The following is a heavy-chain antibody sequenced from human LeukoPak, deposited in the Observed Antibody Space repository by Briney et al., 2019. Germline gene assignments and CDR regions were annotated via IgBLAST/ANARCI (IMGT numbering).Heavy chain of an antibody. J-gene: IGHJ5*02. CDR2: IYTSGST. Sequence: PSETLSLTCTVSGGSIGSGSYYWSWIRQPAGKGLEWIGRIYTSGSTNYNPSLKSRVTISVDTSKNQFSLKLSSVTAADTAVYYCAREVGAARIGGNWFDPWGQGTLVTVSS. CDR3: AREVGAARIGGNWFDP. V-gene: IGHV4-61*02. CDR1: GGSIGSGSYY. D-gene: IGHD2-15*01.